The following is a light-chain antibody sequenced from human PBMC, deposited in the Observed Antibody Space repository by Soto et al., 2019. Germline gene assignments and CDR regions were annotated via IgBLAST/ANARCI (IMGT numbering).Light chain of an antibody. J-gene: IGLJ3*02. CDR1: NSNIGAGHG. Sequence: QSVLTQAPSVSGAPGQGVTISCTGSNSNIGAGHGVMWYQQIPGTAPKLVIYGDTRRPSGVPDRFSGSRSGTSASLAITGLQAEDEADYYCQTYDSSLTGRVFGGGTKLTVL. CDR2: GDT. V-gene: IGLV1-40*01. CDR3: QTYDSSLTGRV.